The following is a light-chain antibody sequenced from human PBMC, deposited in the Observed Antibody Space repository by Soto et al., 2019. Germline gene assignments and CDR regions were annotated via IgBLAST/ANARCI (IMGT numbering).Light chain of an antibody. V-gene: IGKV3-20*01. Sequence: EIVLTQSPGTLSLSPGDGATLSCRASQSVSSNYLAWYQLKPGQAPRLLIYAASIRATGIPDRFSGSGSGTDFTLTIRRLEPEDFAMYFCHQYGSSPRTFGQGTKVEIK. CDR2: AAS. CDR3: HQYGSSPRT. CDR1: QSVSSNY. J-gene: IGKJ1*01.